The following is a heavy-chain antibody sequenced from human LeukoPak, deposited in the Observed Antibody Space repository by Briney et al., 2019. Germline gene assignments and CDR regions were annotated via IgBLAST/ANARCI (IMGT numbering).Heavy chain of an antibody. J-gene: IGHJ6*03. V-gene: IGHV4-34*01. Sequence: SETLSLTCAVYGGSFSGYYWSWIRQPPGKGLEWIGEINHSGSTNYNPSLKSRVTISVDTSKNQFSLKLSSVTAADTAVYYCARGLWRAEAGKYYYYYYMDVWGKGTTVTVSS. CDR2: INHSGST. CDR1: GGSFSGYY. D-gene: IGHD6-13*01. CDR3: ARGLWRAEAGKYYYYYYMDV.